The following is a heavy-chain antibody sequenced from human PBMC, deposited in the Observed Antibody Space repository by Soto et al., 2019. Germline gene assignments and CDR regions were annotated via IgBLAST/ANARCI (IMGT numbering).Heavy chain of an antibody. CDR1: GGSISSYY. V-gene: IGHV4-59*01. J-gene: IGHJ4*02. D-gene: IGHD6-13*01. CDR2: IYYSGST. Sequence: PSETLSLTCTVSGGSISSYYWSWIRQPPGKGLEWIGYIYYSGSTNYNPSLKSRVTISVDTSKNQFSLKLSSVTAADTAVYYCARTGYRSSWYVVDYWGQGTLVTVSS. CDR3: ARTGYRSSWYVVDY.